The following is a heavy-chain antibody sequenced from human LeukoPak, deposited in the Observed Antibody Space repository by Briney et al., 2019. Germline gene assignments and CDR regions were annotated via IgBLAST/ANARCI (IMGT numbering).Heavy chain of an antibody. CDR3: ARAQPVVVPAAAWFDP. Sequence: ASVKVSCKVSGYTLTELSMHWVRQAPGKGLEWMGMINPNGGSTNYAQTFQGRVTMTRDTSTSTVYMELSSLRSEDTAVYYCARAQPVVVPAAAWFDPWGQGTLVTVSS. V-gene: IGHV1-46*01. CDR1: GYTLTELS. J-gene: IGHJ5*02. D-gene: IGHD2-2*01. CDR2: INPNGGST.